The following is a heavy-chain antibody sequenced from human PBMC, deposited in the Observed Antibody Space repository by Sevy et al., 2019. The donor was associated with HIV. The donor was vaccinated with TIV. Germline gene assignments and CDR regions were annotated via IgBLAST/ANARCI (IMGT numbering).Heavy chain of an antibody. CDR3: ARDPTMYGDYLLGYFDY. V-gene: IGHV3-33*01. CDR1: GFTPSTYG. Sequence: GGSLRLSCAASGFTPSTYGMHWVRQAPGKGLEWVAVIGYDGSNKYYADSVKGRFTISRDNSKNTLFLQMDSLRAEDTAVYYCARDPTMYGDYLLGYFDYWGQGTLVTVSS. CDR2: IGYDGSNK. J-gene: IGHJ4*02. D-gene: IGHD4-17*01.